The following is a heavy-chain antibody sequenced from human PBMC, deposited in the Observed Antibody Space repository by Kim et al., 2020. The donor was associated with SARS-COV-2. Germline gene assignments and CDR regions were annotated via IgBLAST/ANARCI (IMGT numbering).Heavy chain of an antibody. Sequence: EKYYGDSVKVRFTVSRDNSKNTIYLQMNSLRAEDTAVYYCARDNDHYGMDVWGQGTTVTVSS. CDR2: EK. V-gene: IGHV3-33*01. J-gene: IGHJ6*02. D-gene: IGHD1-1*01. CDR3: ARDNDHYGMDV.